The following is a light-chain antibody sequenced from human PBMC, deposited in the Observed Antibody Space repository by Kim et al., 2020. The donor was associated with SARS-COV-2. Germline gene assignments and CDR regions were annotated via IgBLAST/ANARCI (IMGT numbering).Light chain of an antibody. J-gene: IGLJ1*01. CDR1: SSGVVYYNS. V-gene: IGLV2-14*03. CDR3: SSHTTSSTYV. Sequence: GHATTLSFTGTSSGVVYYNSVSWYQQHPGKAPKLIMYDVSERASGVSNRFSGSQSGNTASLTISGLRAEDEADYYCSSHTTSSTYVFGSGTKVTVL. CDR2: DVS.